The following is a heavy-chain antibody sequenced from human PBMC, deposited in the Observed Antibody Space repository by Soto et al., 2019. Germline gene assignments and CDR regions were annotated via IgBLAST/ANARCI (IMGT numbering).Heavy chain of an antibody. D-gene: IGHD2-2*01. CDR1: GFTFSDYA. Sequence: QPGGSLRLSCTGSGFTFSDYAVNWVRQAPGKGLEWVGFIRCGAYGGTQEYAASARGIFTISRDDSKSIAYLQMNSLKTGATAVYYCARSFAVCSSTSCQYFDYWGRGALVTVSS. J-gene: IGHJ4*02. CDR3: ARSFAVCSSTSCQYFDY. V-gene: IGHV3-49*04. CDR2: IRCGAYGGTQ.